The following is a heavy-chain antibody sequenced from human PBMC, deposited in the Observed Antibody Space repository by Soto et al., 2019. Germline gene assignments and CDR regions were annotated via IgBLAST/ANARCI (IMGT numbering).Heavy chain of an antibody. J-gene: IGHJ6*02. V-gene: IGHV3-21*01. CDR3: AREGVIAVPGTGYYYYYGMDV. D-gene: IGHD6-19*01. CDR1: GFTFSSYS. Sequence: GGSLRLSCVASGFTFSSYSMKWVRQAPGKGLEWVSSISSSSRYIYYADSVKGRFTISRDNAKNSLSLQMYSLRTEDTAVYYCAREGVIAVPGTGYYYYYGMDVWGPGTTVTVSS. CDR2: ISSSSRYI.